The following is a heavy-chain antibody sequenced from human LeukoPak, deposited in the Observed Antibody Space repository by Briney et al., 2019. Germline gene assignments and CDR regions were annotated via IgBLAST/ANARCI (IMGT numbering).Heavy chain of an antibody. J-gene: IGHJ4*02. D-gene: IGHD2-2*01. CDR3: ATLGYCSSTSCLHFEY. Sequence: ASVKVSCKASGYTFTGYYMHWVRQAPGQGLEWMGRINPNSGGTNYAQKFQGRVTMTRDTSISTAYMELSRLRSDDTAVYYCATLGYCSSTSCLHFEYWGQGTLVTVSS. CDR1: GYTFTGYY. CDR2: INPNSGGT. V-gene: IGHV1-2*06.